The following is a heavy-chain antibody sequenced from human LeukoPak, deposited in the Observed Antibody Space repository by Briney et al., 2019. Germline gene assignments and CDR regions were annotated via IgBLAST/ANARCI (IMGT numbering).Heavy chain of an antibody. V-gene: IGHV3-30-3*01. CDR3: ARDLWFGELFGAFDY. D-gene: IGHD3-10*01. J-gene: IGHJ4*02. CDR1: GFTFSSYA. CDR2: ISYDGSNK. Sequence: GGSLRLSCAASGFTFSSYAMHWVRQAPGKGLEWVAVISYDGSNKYYADSVKGRFTISRDNSKNTLYLQMNSLRAEDTAVYYCARDLWFGELFGAFDYWGQGTLVTVSS.